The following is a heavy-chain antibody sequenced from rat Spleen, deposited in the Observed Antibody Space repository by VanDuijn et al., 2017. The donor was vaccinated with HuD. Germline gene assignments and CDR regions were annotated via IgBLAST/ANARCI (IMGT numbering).Heavy chain of an antibody. J-gene: IGHJ2*01. Sequence: QVQLKESGPGLVQPSQTLSLTCIVSGFSLTDYSVQWVRQPPGKGLEWMGRIQSGGTTDYNSALKSRLSISRDTSKSQVFLKMNSLQTEDTGIYFCTRRDYFDYWGQGVMVTVSS. CDR2: IQSGGTT. CDR1: GFSLTDYS. V-gene: IGHV2-19*01. CDR3: TRRDYFDY.